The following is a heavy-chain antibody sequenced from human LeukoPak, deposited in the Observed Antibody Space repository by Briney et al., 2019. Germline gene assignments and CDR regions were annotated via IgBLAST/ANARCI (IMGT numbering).Heavy chain of an antibody. CDR3: TTVGPRYGSGFDY. CDR2: IKSKTDGGTT. V-gene: IGHV3-15*01. Sequence: GGSLRLSCAASGFTFSNAWMSWVRQAPGKGLEWVGRIKSKTDGGTTDYAAPVKGRFTIPRDDSKNTLYLQMNSLKTEDTAVYYCTTVGPRYGSGFDYWGQGTLVTVSS. J-gene: IGHJ4*02. CDR1: GFTFSNAW. D-gene: IGHD3-10*01.